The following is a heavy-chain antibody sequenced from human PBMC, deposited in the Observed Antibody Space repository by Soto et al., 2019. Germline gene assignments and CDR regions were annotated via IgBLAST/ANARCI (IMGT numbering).Heavy chain of an antibody. D-gene: IGHD6-19*01. CDR3: MLGGEAVAGPYYYYGMDV. CDR2: IIPIFGTA. Sequence: GASVKVSCKASGGTFSSYAISWVRQAPGQGLEWMGGIIPIFGTANYAQKFQGRVTITADESTSTAYMELSSLRSEDTAVYYCMLGGEAVAGPYYYYGMDVWGQGTTFTVPS. J-gene: IGHJ6*01. V-gene: IGHV1-69*13. CDR1: GGTFSSYA.